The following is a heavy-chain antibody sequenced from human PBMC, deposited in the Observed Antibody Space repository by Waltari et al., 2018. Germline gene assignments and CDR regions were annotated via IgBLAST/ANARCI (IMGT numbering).Heavy chain of an antibody. D-gene: IGHD3-22*01. CDR3: ARFKKYYYDSSGTFDY. Sequence: QLQLQESGSGLVKPSQTLSLTCAVSGGSISSGGYSWSWIRQPPGKGLEWIGYIYHSGSTYYNPSLKSRVTRSVDRSKNQFSLKLSSVTAADTAVYYCARFKKYYYDSSGTFDYWGQGTLVTVSS. CDR1: GGSISSGGYS. V-gene: IGHV4-30-2*01. J-gene: IGHJ4*02. CDR2: IYHSGST.